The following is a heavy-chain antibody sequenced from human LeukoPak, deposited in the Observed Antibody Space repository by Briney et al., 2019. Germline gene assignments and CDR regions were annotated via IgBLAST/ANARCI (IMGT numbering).Heavy chain of an antibody. CDR2: ISYDGGDP. V-gene: IGHV3-74*01. D-gene: IGHD6-13*01. CDR3: ARGYSSRLYNWLDP. CDR1: GFTFSSYW. J-gene: IGHJ5*02. Sequence: PGGSLRLSCAASGFTFSSYWMHWVRQAHGKGLVWVSRISYDGGDPSYADSVRGRFTISRDNAKNTLYLQMNSLTAEDTAVYYCARGYSSRLYNWLDPWGQGTPVTVSS.